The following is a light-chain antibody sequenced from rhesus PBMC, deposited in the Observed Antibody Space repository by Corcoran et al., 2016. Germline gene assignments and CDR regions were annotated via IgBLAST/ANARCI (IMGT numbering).Light chain of an antibody. J-gene: IGKJ2*01. CDR2: KAS. CDR1: QNVNNF. Sequence: DIQMTQSPSSLSASVGDRVTITCRASQNVNNFLNWYQQKQGKAPELLIYKASTLQSGVPSRFSGSGSGTDYTFTISSLQPEDVATYYCQHTYSTPFSFGQGTKVEI. V-gene: IGKV1-74*01. CDR3: QHTYSTPFS.